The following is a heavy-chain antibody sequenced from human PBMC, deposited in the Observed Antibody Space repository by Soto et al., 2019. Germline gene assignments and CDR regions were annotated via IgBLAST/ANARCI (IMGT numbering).Heavy chain of an antibody. J-gene: IGHJ4*02. CDR3: AKDKWGMAKINVEVH. D-gene: IGHD7-27*01. Sequence: EVQLLESGGGVVQPGGSLRLSCAASGFTFRTYAMSWVRQAPGKGLEWVSGISGSGTSTYYADSVKGRFTISRDTSKNTLYLQMNSLRAEDTAVYFCAKDKWGMAKINVEVHWGQGTLVTVSS. CDR1: GFTFRTYA. CDR2: ISGSGTST. V-gene: IGHV3-23*01.